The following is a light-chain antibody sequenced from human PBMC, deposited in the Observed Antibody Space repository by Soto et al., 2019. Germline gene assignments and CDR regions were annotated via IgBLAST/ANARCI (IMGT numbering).Light chain of an antibody. V-gene: IGLV2-14*01. Sequence: QSALTQPASVSVSPGQSITISCTGTSSHVGGYDYVSWYQQPPGKAPKLMIYDVSNWPSGVSNRFSGSKSGNTASLTISGLQAEDEADYYCSSYTSSGTLVFGTGTKVTVL. CDR3: SSYTSSGTLV. CDR1: SSHVGGYDY. CDR2: DVS. J-gene: IGLJ1*01.